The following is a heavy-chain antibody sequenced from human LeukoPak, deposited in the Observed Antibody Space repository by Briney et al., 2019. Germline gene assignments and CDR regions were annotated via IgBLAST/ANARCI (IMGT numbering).Heavy chain of an antibody. CDR3: ARDGGSAWFLDY. J-gene: IGHJ4*02. CDR1: GFTFSSYG. V-gene: IGHV3-48*04. CDR2: ISSSGNTT. Sequence: GGSLRLSCAASGFTFSSYGMHWVRQAPGKGLEWVSYISSSGNTTYNADSVKGRFSITRDNAKNSLYLQMNSLRAEDTAVYYCARDGGSAWFLDYWGQGTLVTVSS. D-gene: IGHD6-19*01.